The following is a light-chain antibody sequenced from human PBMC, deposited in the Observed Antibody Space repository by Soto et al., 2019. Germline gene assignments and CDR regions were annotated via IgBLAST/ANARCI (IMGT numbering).Light chain of an antibody. J-gene: IGKJ5*01. CDR1: QNINNY. V-gene: IGKV1-33*01. CDR2: DAS. CDR3: QQYENLPT. Sequence: DIQMTQSPSYMSASVGDRVTITCQASQNINNYLNWYQQKPGRAPKLLIYDASNLEAGVPSRFRGSGSGTDFTLTISRLQPEDIATYYCQQYENLPTVGQGTRLEIK.